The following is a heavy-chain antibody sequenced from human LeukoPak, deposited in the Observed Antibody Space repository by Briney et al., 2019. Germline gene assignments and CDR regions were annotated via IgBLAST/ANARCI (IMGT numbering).Heavy chain of an antibody. Sequence: ASVKVSCKASGYTFTSYYMHWVRQAPGQGLEWMGIINPSGGSTSYAQKFQGRVTMTRDTSTSTVYMELSSLRSEDTAVSYCARGLGDYYDSSGYYLDPYFDYWGQGTLVTVSS. CDR1: GYTFTSYY. CDR2: INPSGGST. D-gene: IGHD3-22*01. V-gene: IGHV1-46*01. CDR3: ARGLGDYYDSSGYYLDPYFDY. J-gene: IGHJ4*02.